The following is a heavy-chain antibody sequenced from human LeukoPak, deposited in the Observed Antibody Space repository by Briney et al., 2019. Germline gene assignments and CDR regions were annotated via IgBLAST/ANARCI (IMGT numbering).Heavy chain of an antibody. V-gene: IGHV1-2*02. Sequence: ASVKVSCKASGYTFTGYYIHWVRQAPGQGLEWMGWINPNNGGTNYAQKFHGGVTMTRDTSISTAYMELSRLTSDDTAMYYCARAYCSAGDCYEFDYWGQVTLVTVSS. J-gene: IGHJ4*02. D-gene: IGHD2-15*01. CDR2: INPNNGGT. CDR1: GYTFTGYY. CDR3: ARAYCSAGDCYEFDY.